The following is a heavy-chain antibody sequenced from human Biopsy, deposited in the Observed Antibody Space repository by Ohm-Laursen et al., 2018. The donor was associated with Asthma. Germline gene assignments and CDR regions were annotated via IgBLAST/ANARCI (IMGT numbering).Heavy chain of an antibody. J-gene: IGHJ4*02. V-gene: IGHV3-53*01. CDR3: ARGDSSNWSHYYFDY. CDR2: IYSGGTS. CDR1: GFAVSRDY. Sequence: GSLRLSCAASGFAVSRDYMFRGRQAPGKGLEWVSDIYSGGTSHTADSVRGRFTISRDYSKNTLYLQMHSLRAEDTAVYYCARGDSSNWSHYYFDYWGQGTLVTVSS. D-gene: IGHD3-22*01.